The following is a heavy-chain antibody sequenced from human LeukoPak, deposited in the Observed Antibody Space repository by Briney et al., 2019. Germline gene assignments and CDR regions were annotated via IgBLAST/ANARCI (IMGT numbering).Heavy chain of an antibody. CDR3: ARDLVTVTKGFDI. J-gene: IGHJ3*02. CDR1: GDSFSSHY. CDR2: ISHIGRT. V-gene: IGHV4-59*11. Sequence: SETLSLTCAVSGDSFSSHYWTWIRQSPGTGLEWIGYISHIGRTNYNPSLKSRVTLSIDTSKNQFSLKLRSVTAADTAVYYCARDLVTVTKGFDIWGQGTMVSVSS. D-gene: IGHD4-17*01.